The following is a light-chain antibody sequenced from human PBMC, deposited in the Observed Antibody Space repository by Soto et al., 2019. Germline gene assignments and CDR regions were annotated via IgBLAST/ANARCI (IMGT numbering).Light chain of an antibody. CDR3: QQYYNWPPYT. Sequence: EVVMTQSPVTLSVSPGESAALSCRASQTISTNLAWYQQKPGQAPRLLIYSASSRATGLPARFSGSGSGTEFTLTISSLESEDLGVYYCQQYYNWPPYTFGQGTKLEIK. V-gene: IGKV3-15*01. J-gene: IGKJ2*01. CDR1: QTISTN. CDR2: SAS.